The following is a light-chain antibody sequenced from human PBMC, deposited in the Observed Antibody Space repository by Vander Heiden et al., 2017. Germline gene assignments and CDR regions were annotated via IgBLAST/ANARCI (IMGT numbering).Light chain of an antibody. Sequence: ALQTTHSPSSLSASVGDRVTITCRASQGIKNDLGWYQQKPGKAPKVLIYDASTLQSGVPSRFSGSGSGTDFTLTISSLQPEDFATYYCLQDYNYPFTFGGGTKVEIK. CDR2: DAS. CDR1: QGIKND. CDR3: LQDYNYPFT. V-gene: IGKV1-6*01. J-gene: IGKJ4*01.